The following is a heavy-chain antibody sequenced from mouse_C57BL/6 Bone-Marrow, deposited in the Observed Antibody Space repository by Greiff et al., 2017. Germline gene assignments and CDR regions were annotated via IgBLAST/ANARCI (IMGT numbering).Heavy chain of an antibody. CDR2: ISDGGSYT. Sequence: EVKVEESGGGLVKPGGSLKLSCAASGFTFSSYAMSWVRQTPEKRLEWVATISDGGSYTYYPDNVKGRFPISRDNAKNNLYLQMSHLKSEDTAMYYCARGYYDDYWGQGTTLTVSS. CDR3: ARGYYDDY. J-gene: IGHJ2*01. V-gene: IGHV5-4*03. D-gene: IGHD2-4*01. CDR1: GFTFSSYA.